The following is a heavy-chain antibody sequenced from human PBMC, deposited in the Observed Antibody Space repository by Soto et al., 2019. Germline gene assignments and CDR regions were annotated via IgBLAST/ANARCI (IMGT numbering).Heavy chain of an antibody. CDR2: INPNRGGT. CDR3: ARCFWGDYGDYHDAFDI. Sequence: ASVKVSCKASGYTFTGYYMHWVRQAPGQGLEWMGWINPNRGGTNYAQKFQGRVTMTRDTSITTAYMELSRLRSDDTAVYYCARCFWGDYGDYHDAFDIWGQGTMVTVSS. J-gene: IGHJ3*02. CDR1: GYTFTGYY. D-gene: IGHD4-17*01. V-gene: IGHV1-2*02.